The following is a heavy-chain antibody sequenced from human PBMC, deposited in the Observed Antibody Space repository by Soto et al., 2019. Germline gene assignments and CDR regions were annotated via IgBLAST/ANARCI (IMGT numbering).Heavy chain of an antibody. Sequence: GGSLRLSCSASGFTFSSYAMHWVRQAPGKGLEYVSAISSNGGSTYYADSVKGRFTISRDNSKNTLYLQMSSLRAEDTAVYYCVKEGPSGSYWRAYYFDYWGQGTLVTVSS. CDR3: VKEGPSGSYWRAYYFDY. CDR2: ISSNGGST. V-gene: IGHV3-64D*08. D-gene: IGHD1-26*01. J-gene: IGHJ4*02. CDR1: GFTFSSYA.